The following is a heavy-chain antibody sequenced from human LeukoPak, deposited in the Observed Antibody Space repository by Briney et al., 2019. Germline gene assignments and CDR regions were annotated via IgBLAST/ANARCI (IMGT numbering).Heavy chain of an antibody. V-gene: IGHV3-74*01. Sequence: PGGSLSLSCAASGFTFSNYWMHCVRQTPGEGLVWVSRIDTDETTGFADSVKGRFTISRDNAKNTLYLQMDSLRAEDTAVYYCARGAGIVGSTTPFDYWGQGALVTVSS. J-gene: IGHJ4*02. CDR1: GFTFSNYW. CDR2: IDTDETT. D-gene: IGHD1-26*01. CDR3: ARGAGIVGSTTPFDY.